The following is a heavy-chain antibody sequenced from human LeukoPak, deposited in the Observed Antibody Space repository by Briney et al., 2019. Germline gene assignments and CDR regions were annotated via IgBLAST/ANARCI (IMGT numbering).Heavy chain of an antibody. J-gene: IGHJ5*02. Sequence: GESLKISCKGSGYSFTSYWIGWVRQIPGKGLEWMGIIYPGDFDTRYSTSFQGQVTISADKSISTAYLQWSSLKASDTPMYYCARGPNRSGWYLDWFDPWGQGNLVTVSS. CDR1: GYSFTSYW. V-gene: IGHV5-51*01. D-gene: IGHD6-19*01. CDR2: IYPGDFDT. CDR3: ARGPNRSGWYLDWFDP.